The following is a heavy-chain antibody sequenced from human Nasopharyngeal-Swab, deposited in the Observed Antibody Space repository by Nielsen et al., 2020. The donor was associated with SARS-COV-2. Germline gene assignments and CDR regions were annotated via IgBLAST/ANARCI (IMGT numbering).Heavy chain of an antibody. V-gene: IGHV4-39*07. D-gene: IGHD5-24*01. CDR3: ARVPRDHYYYGMDV. Sequence: RQAPGKGLEWIGSIYYSGSTYYNPSLKSRVTISVDMSKNQFSLKLSSVTAADTAVYYCARVPRDHYYYGMDVWGQGTTVTVSS. CDR2: IYYSGST. J-gene: IGHJ6*02.